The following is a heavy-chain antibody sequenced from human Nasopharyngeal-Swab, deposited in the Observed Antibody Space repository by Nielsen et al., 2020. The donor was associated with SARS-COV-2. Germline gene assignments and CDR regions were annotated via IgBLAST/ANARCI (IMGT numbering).Heavy chain of an antibody. D-gene: IGHD3-3*01. CDR2: INTNTGNP. CDR1: GYTFTSYA. V-gene: IGHV7-4-1*02. CDR3: AREEGITIFGVPIGFGYYGMDV. J-gene: IGHJ6*02. Sequence: ASVKVSCKASGYTFTSYAMNWVRQAPGQGLEWMGWINTNTGNPTYAQGFTGRFVFSLATSVSTAYLQISSLKAEDTAVYYCAREEGITIFGVPIGFGYYGMDVWGQGTTVTVSS.